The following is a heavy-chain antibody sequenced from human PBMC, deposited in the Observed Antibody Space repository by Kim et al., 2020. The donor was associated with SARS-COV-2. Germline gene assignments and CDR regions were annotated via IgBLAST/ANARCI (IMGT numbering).Heavy chain of an antibody. CDR2: ISYDGSNK. CDR3: ARGPITMIEHYYFDY. V-gene: IGHV3-30-3*01. Sequence: GGSLRLSCAASGFTFSSYAMHWVRQAPGKGLEWVAVISYDGSNKYYADSVKGRFTISRDNSKNTLYLQMNSLRAEDTAVYYCARGPITMIEHYYFDYWGQGTLVTVSS. D-gene: IGHD3-22*01. J-gene: IGHJ4*02. CDR1: GFTFSSYA.